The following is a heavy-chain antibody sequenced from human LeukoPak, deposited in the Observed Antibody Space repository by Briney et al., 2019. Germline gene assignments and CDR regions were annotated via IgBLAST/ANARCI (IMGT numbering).Heavy chain of an antibody. CDR3: ARQNGGYDYFDY. V-gene: IGHV4-39*01. D-gene: IGHD5-12*01. CDR2: IYYSGST. J-gene: IGHJ4*02. CDR1: GGSISSSSYY. Sequence: SSETLSLTCTVSGGSISSSSYYWGWIRQPPGKGLEWIGSIYYSGSTYYNPSLKGRVTISVDTSKNQFSLNLSSVTAADTAVYFCARQNGGYDYFDYWGQGTLVTVSS.